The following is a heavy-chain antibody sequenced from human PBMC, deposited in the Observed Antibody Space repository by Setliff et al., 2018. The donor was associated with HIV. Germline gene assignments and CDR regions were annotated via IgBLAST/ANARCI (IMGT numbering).Heavy chain of an antibody. D-gene: IGHD6-13*01. Sequence: PSETLSLTCTVSGGSISSGSYYWSWIRQPAGKGLEWIGRIYTSGSTNYNPSLTSRVTISVDTSKNQFSLKLSSVTAADTAVYYCASGPLGVAAGIFDSWGQGTLVTVSS. J-gene: IGHJ4*02. CDR1: GGSISSGSYY. CDR2: IYTSGST. CDR3: ASGPLGVAAGIFDS. V-gene: IGHV4-61*02.